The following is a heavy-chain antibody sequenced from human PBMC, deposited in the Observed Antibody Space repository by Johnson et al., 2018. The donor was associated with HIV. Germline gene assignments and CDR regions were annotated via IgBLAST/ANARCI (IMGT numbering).Heavy chain of an antibody. CDR3: ARRKRAAAGRDAFDI. Sequence: QVQLVESGGGVVQPGGSLRLSCAASGFTFSSYGMHWVRQAPGKGLAWVAFIRYDGRNNYYADSVKVRFTISRDNSKNTLYLQMNSLRAEDTAVYYCARRKRAAAGRDAFDIWGQGTMVTVSS. J-gene: IGHJ3*02. D-gene: IGHD6-13*01. CDR1: GFTFSSYG. CDR2: IRYDGRNN. V-gene: IGHV3-30*02.